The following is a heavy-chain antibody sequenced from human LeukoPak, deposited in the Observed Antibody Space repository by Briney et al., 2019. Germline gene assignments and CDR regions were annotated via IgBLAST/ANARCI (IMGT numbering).Heavy chain of an antibody. D-gene: IGHD3-3*01. CDR2: IKQDGSEK. CDR1: GLTFSSYW. J-gene: IGHJ4*02. V-gene: IGHV3-7*01. Sequence: GGSLRLSCAASGLTFSSYWMSWVRQAPGKGLEWVANIKQDGSEKYYVDSVKGRFTISRDNAKNSLYLQMNSLRAEDTAVYYCARLQPHVLRFLEWLFYFDYWGQGTLVTVSS. CDR3: ARLQPHVLRFLEWLFYFDY.